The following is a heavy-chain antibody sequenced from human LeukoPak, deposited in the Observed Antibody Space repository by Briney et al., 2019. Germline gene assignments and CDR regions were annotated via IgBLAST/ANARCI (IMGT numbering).Heavy chain of an antibody. D-gene: IGHD3-22*01. J-gene: IGHJ4*02. CDR1: GFSFSNYG. Sequence: GGSLRLSCAASGFSFSNYGMSWVRQAPGKGLEWVSIISGRGTTTYYADSVKGRFTISRDNSKNTLYLHMNSLRAEDTAVYYCARRAGDYSHPYDYWGQGTLVTVSS. V-gene: IGHV3-23*01. CDR2: ISGRGTTT. CDR3: ARRAGDYSHPYDY.